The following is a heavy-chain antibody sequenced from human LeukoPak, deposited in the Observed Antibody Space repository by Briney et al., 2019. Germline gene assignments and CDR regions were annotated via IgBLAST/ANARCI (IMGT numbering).Heavy chain of an antibody. J-gene: IGHJ5*02. D-gene: IGHD3-16*01. CDR1: GGSFSGYY. V-gene: IGHV4-34*01. CDR2: INHSGST. CDR3: ARCTPQGYGWGGYNRFDP. Sequence: PSETLSLTCAVYGGSFSGYYWSWIRQAPGKGLEWIREINHSGSTNYNPSLKSRVTISVDTSKNQFSLNLTSVTAADTAVYYCARCTPQGYGWGGYNRFDPWGQGTLVTVSS.